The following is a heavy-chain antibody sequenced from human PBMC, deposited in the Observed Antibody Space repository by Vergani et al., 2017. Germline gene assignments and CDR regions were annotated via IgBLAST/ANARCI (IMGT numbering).Heavy chain of an antibody. J-gene: IGHJ6*03. Sequence: EVQLVESGGGLVKPGGSLRLSCAASGFTFSSSSMNWVRQAPGKGLEWVSSISSSSSYIYYADSVKGRFTISRDNAKNSLYLQMNSLRAEDTAVYYCARAFIVGATNYYYYYMDVWGKGTTVTVSS. CDR1: GFTFSSSS. CDR3: ARAFIVGATNYYYYYMDV. D-gene: IGHD1-26*01. CDR2: ISSSSSYI. V-gene: IGHV3-21*01.